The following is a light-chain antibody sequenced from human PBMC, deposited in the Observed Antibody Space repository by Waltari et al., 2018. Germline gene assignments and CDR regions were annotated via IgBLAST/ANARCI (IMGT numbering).Light chain of an antibody. CDR1: QRINTY. Sequence: DIHLTQSPSSLSASVGDRITITCRANQRINTYLNWYQQKPGKAPKLLIYATSTLQSGVPSRFSGSCSGTDFTLTINSLQPEDSASYYCQHQWTFGQGTKVEIK. CDR2: ATS. CDR3: QHQWT. V-gene: IGKV1-39*01. J-gene: IGKJ1*01.